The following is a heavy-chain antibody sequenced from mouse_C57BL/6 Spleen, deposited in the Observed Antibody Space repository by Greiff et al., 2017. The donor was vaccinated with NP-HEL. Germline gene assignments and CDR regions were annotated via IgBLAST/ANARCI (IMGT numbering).Heavy chain of an antibody. CDR2: ISGGGGNT. D-gene: IGHD2-4*01. Sequence: EVQLVESGGGLVKPGGSLKLSCAASGFTFSSYTMSWVRQTPEKRLEWVATISGGGGNTYYPDSVKGRFTISRDNAKNTLYLQMSSLRSEDTALYYCARRTEIYYDYDETSGFAYWGQGTLVTVSA. J-gene: IGHJ3*01. V-gene: IGHV5-9*01. CDR1: GFTFSSYT. CDR3: ARRTEIYYDYDETSGFAY.